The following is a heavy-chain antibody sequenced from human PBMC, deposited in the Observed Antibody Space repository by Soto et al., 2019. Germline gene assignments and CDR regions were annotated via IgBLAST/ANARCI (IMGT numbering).Heavy chain of an antibody. CDR2: INPNTGYT. CDR3: VRGRVMITFGVVIVIDY. D-gene: IGHD3-16*02. CDR1: GYTFTSYG. J-gene: IGHJ4*02. Sequence: ASVKVSCEASGYTFTSYGINCVRQATGQGLEWMGWINPNTGYTDYAQKFQDRVTMTGNTSITTAYMELSSLRSEDTAVYYCVRGRVMITFGVVIVIDYWGQGSPVTVSS. V-gene: IGHV1-8*02.